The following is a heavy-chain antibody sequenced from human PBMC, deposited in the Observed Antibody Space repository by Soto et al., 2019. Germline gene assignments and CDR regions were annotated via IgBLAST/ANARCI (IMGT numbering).Heavy chain of an antibody. CDR3: ARADVRKGGYYYDY. D-gene: IGHD3-22*01. Sequence: EVHLVESGGGLVQPGGSLRLSCAASAFIFRGYTMHWVRQAPGKAPDYVSAISSNGETTFYANSVKGRFTISRDDSRNTLFLHLGSLNTEDAATYFCARADVRKGGYYYDYWGQGTLVTVSS. CDR2: ISSNGETT. CDR1: AFIFRGYT. V-gene: IGHV3-64*01. J-gene: IGHJ4*02.